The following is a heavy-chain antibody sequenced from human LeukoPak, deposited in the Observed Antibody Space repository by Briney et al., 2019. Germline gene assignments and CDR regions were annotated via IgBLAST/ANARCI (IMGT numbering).Heavy chain of an antibody. CDR1: GYTFTSYG. J-gene: IGHJ3*01. Sequence: ASVKVSCKASGYTFTSYGISWVRQAPGQGREWMGWISAYNGNTNYAQKLQGRVTMTTDTSTSTAYMELRSLRSHDTAVYYCARLGLWFGELSPIFWGQGTMVTVSS. V-gene: IGHV1-18*04. CDR2: ISAYNGNT. D-gene: IGHD3-10*01. CDR3: ARLGLWFGELSPIF.